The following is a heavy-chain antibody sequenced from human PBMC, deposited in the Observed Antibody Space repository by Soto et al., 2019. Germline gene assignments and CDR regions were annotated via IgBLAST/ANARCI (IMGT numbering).Heavy chain of an antibody. V-gene: IGHV3-30*03. CDR1: GFTFSSYG. CDR3: ARGSYCGKNGMDV. J-gene: IGHJ6*02. D-gene: IGHD1-1*01. Sequence: GGSLRLSCAAAGFTFSSYGMHWVRQAPGKGLEWVAVISYGGIDKYYGSSVKRRFTTSRDSSKVTLYLQMDSLSSEDTTVYYFARGSYCGKNGMDVWGQGTTVTVSS. CDR2: ISYGGIDK.